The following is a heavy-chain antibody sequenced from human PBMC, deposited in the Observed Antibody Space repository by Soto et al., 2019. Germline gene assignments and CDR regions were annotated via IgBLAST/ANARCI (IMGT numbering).Heavy chain of an antibody. Sequence: GGSLRLSCAASGFAFTNYAMTWVRQAPGRGLEWVSAISGSGGSTYYADSAKGRFTISRDNSKNTLYLQMNSPRAEDTAVYYCAKGLRVGATSPFDYWGQGTLVTVSS. CDR3: AKGLRVGATSPFDY. CDR1: GFAFTNYA. D-gene: IGHD1-26*01. CDR2: ISGSGGST. V-gene: IGHV3-23*01. J-gene: IGHJ4*02.